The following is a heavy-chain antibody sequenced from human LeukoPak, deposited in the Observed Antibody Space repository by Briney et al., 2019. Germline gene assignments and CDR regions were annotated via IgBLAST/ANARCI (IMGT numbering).Heavy chain of an antibody. CDR1: GGSISSYY. J-gene: IGHJ6*02. CDR2: IYYSGST. CDR3: ARRTLYYYGMTS. D-gene: IGHD1-14*01. Sequence: SETLSLTCTVSGGSISSYYWSWIRQPPGKGLEWIGYIYYSGSTNYNPSLKSRVTISVDTSKNQFSLKLSSVTAADTAVYYCARRTLYYYGMTSGAKGPRSPSP. V-gene: IGHV4-59*08.